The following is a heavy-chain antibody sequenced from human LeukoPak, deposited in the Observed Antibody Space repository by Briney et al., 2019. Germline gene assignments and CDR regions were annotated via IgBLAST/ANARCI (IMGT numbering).Heavy chain of an antibody. CDR1: GFTFSSYA. Sequence: PGGSLRLSCAASGFTFSSYAMSWVRHPPGKGLEWVSALSGSGGSTYHPPSVKGRFTISRDNSKNTLYLQMNSLRAEDRAVYYCAKDSRGYSYGLENWFEPWGQGTLVTVSS. V-gene: IGHV3-23*01. J-gene: IGHJ5*02. CDR3: AKDSRGYSYGLENWFEP. CDR2: LSGSGGST. D-gene: IGHD5-18*01.